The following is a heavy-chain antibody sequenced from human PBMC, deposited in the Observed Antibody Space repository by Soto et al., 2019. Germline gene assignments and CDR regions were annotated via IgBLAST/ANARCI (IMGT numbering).Heavy chain of an antibody. D-gene: IGHD5-18*01. V-gene: IGHV1-69*01. CDR1: GGTFSSYA. CDR2: IIPIFGTA. J-gene: IGHJ6*02. CDR3: ARSVEDTAMVSYFYYYYGMDV. Sequence: QVQLVQSGAEVKKPGSSVKVSCKASGGTFSSYAISWVRQAPGQGLEWMGGIIPIFGTANYAQKFQGRVTITADESTSTAYMELSSLRSEDTAVYYCARSVEDTAMVSYFYYYYGMDVWGQGTTVTVS.